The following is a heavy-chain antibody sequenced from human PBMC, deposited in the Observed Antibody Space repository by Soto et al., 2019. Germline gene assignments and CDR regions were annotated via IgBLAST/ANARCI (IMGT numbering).Heavy chain of an antibody. J-gene: IGHJ4*02. D-gene: IGHD6-13*01. CDR2: IYYSGST. Sequence: SETLSLTCTVSGGSISSYYWSWIRQPPGKGLEWIGYIYYSGSTNYNPSLKSRVTISVDMSKNQFSLKLSSVTAADTAVYYCARLRGGISTNFDYWGQGTLVTVSS. CDR3: ARLRGGISTNFDY. V-gene: IGHV4-59*08. CDR1: GGSISSYY.